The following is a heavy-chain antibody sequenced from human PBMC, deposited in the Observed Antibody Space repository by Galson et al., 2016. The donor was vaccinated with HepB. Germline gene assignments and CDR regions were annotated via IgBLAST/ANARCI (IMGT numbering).Heavy chain of an antibody. D-gene: IGHD5-12*01. CDR2: INPTGGNFT. V-gene: IGHV1-46*01. J-gene: IGHJ4*02. CDR1: GYTFSFYY. Sequence: SVKVSCKASGYTFSFYYMHWVRQAPGQGLEWMGIINPTGGNFTSYAQKFQGRVTMTRDTSTTTVYMELSSLRYDDTAVYYWARGADIGYVLGDYWGQGTLFTVSS. CDR3: ARGADIGYVLGDY.